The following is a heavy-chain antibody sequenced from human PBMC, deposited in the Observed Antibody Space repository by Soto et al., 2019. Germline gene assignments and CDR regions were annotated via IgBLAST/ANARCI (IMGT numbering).Heavy chain of an antibody. CDR1: GGSISSYY. CDR3: ARSFSGWNFDY. Sequence: SETLSLTCTVSGGSISSYYWSWIRQPPGKGLEWIGYIYYSGSTNYNPSLKSRVTISVDTSKNQFSLKLSSVTAADTAVYYCARSFSGWNFDYWGQGTLVTVSS. D-gene: IGHD6-19*01. CDR2: IYYSGST. J-gene: IGHJ4*02. V-gene: IGHV4-59*01.